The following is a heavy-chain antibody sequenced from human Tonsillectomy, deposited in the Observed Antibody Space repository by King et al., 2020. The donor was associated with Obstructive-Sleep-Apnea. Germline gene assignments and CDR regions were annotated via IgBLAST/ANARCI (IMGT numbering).Heavy chain of an antibody. Sequence: VQLVESGGGLVQPGRSLRLSCEASGFTFDDYAMHWVRQAPGKGLEWVSAISWDSCSIGFTDSVKVRFTISRDNAKKSLYLQMNGLRAEDTALYYCAKGKRGSTSWYFDYWGQGTLVTVSS. CDR3: AKGKRGSTSWYFDY. V-gene: IGHV3-9*01. J-gene: IGHJ4*02. CDR2: ISWDSCSI. CDR1: GFTFDDYA. D-gene: IGHD2-2*01.